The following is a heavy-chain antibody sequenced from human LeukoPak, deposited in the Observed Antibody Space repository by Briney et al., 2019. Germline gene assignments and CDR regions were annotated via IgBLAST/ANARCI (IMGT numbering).Heavy chain of an antibody. D-gene: IGHD5-18*01. J-gene: IGHJ4*02. CDR2: ISGSGGST. Sequence: GGSLRLSCAASGFTFSSYAMSWVRQAPGKWLEWVSAISGSGGSTYYADSVKGRFTISRDNSKNTLYLQMDSLRAEDTAVYYCAKDRGIQLWYPIDYWGQGTLVTVSS. V-gene: IGHV3-23*01. CDR3: AKDRGIQLWYPIDY. CDR1: GFTFSSYA.